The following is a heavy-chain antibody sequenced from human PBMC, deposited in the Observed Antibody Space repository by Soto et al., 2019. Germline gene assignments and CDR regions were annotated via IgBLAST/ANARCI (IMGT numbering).Heavy chain of an antibody. Sequence: GGSLRLSCVGSGFTFSDHYMDWVRQAPGKGLEWLGRIRNGRNSYTTEYAASVKGRFTISRDDSKNSLYLQMNSLRAEDTAVYYCARLGVNDFWSGYSPAHYGMDVWGQGTTVTV. CDR3: ARLGVNDFWSGYSPAHYGMDV. CDR2: IRNGRNSYTT. J-gene: IGHJ6*02. D-gene: IGHD3-3*01. CDR1: GFTFSDHY. V-gene: IGHV3-72*01.